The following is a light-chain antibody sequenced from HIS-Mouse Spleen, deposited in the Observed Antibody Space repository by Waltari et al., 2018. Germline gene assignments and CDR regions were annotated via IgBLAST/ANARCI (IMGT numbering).Light chain of an antibody. J-gene: IGKJ1*01. CDR3: QQYYSYPPWT. V-gene: IGKV1-8*01. CDR2: AAS. Sequence: AIRMTQSPSSLSASTGDRVTITCRASQGISSYLAWYQQKPGKAPKLLIYAASTLQSWVPSRFGGSGSGTDFTLTISCLQSEDFATYYCQQYYSYPPWTFGQGTKVEIK. CDR1: QGISSY.